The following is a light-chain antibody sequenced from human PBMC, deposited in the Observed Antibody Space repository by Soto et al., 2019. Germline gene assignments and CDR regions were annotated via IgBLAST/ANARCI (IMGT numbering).Light chain of an antibody. CDR3: QQYNSYLT. CDR2: AAS. V-gene: IGKV1-16*01. Sequence: DIQMTQSPSSLSASVGDRLTITCRASQGISTYLNWYQQKPGKAPKLLIYAASTLQSGVPSRFSGSESATEFTRTIISLQPDDIASYYCQQYNSYLTFGQGTRV. J-gene: IGKJ1*01. CDR1: QGISTY.